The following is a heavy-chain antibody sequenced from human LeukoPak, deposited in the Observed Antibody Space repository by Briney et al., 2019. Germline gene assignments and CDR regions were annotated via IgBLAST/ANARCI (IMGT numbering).Heavy chain of an antibody. V-gene: IGHV4-61*01. J-gene: IGHJ3*02. CDR3: ARAAERDYGEPDAFDI. CDR2: IYYSGST. Sequence: SETLSLTCTVSGGSVSSGSYYWSWIRQPPGKGLEWIGYIYYSGSTNYNPSLKSRVTISVDTSKNQFSLKLSSVTAADTAVYYCARAAERDYGEPDAFDIWGQGTMVTVSS. D-gene: IGHD4-17*01. CDR1: GGSVSSGSYY.